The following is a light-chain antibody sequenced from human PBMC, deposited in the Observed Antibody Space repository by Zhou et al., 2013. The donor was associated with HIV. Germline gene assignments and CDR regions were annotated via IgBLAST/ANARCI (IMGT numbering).Light chain of an antibody. CDR1: QSVNNF. CDR2: DAY. CDR3: QQYNNWPQYT. J-gene: IGKJ2*01. V-gene: IGKV3-11*01. Sequence: EIVLTQSPATLSLSPGERATLSCRASQSVNNFLVWYQQKPGQAPRLLIHDAYSRAAGIPARFSGSGFGAEFTLTINSLQPEDFAVYYCQQYNNWPQYTFGQGTKLEIK.